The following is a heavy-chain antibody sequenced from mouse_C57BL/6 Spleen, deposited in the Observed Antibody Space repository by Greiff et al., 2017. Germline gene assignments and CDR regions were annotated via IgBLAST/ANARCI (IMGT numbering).Heavy chain of an antibody. CDR1: GYTFTDYE. CDR3: TRSYGYDEVYYFDY. V-gene: IGHV1-15*01. J-gene: IGHJ2*01. Sequence: QVQLQQSGAELVRPGASVTLSCKASGYTFTDYEMHWVKQTPVHGLEWIGAIDPETGGTAYNQKFKGKAILTADKSSSTAYMELRSLTSEDSAVYYCTRSYGYDEVYYFDYWGQGTTLTVSS. CDR2: IDPETGGT. D-gene: IGHD2-2*01.